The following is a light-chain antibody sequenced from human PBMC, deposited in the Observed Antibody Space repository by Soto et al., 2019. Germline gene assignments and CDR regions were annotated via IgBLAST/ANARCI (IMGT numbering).Light chain of an antibody. CDR1: QNVRRN. J-gene: IGKJ1*01. V-gene: IGKV3-15*01. Sequence: EIVMTQSPATLSVSPEDRVTLSCRASQNVRRNIAWYQQKPGQAPSLLIFGAITRATGIPARFSGSGSGTEFTLTISSLQSEDSAIYYCQHYNVWPPWTFGQGTNV. CDR3: QHYNVWPPWT. CDR2: GAI.